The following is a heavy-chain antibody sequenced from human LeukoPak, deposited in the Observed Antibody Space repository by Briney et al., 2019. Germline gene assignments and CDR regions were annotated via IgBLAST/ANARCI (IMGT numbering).Heavy chain of an antibody. CDR3: AKELGWYEEIDY. V-gene: IGHV3-15*01. D-gene: IGHD1-14*01. J-gene: IGHJ4*02. Sequence: GFLRIFCAAAGFVFEKAWVNWVRQGSGGGPEWVGRIKNKNDGDTAEYNGPVKGRFAISRDDSKNTLYLQMNSLKIEDTGVYYCAKELGWYEEIDYWGQGTLVTVSS. CDR2: IKNKNDGDTA. CDR1: GFVFEKAW.